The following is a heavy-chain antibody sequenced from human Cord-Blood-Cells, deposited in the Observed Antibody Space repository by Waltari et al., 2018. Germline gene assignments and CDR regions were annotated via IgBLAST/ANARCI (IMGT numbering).Heavy chain of an antibody. CDR1: GFTFGDYA. Sequence: EVQLVESGGGLVKPVRSLRLSCTASGFTFGDYAMSWFRQAPGKGLEWVGFIRSKAYGGTTEYAASVKGRFTISRDDSKSIAYLQMNSLKTEDTAVYYCTRGRMTTVTTFDYWGQGTLVTVSS. J-gene: IGHJ4*02. D-gene: IGHD4-17*01. CDR3: TRGRMTTVTTFDY. CDR2: IRSKAYGGTT. V-gene: IGHV3-49*05.